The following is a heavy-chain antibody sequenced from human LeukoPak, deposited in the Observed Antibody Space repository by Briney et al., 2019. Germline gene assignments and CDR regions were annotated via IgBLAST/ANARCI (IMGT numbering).Heavy chain of an antibody. CDR2: IYYSGST. D-gene: IGHD6-6*01. J-gene: IGHJ6*03. V-gene: IGHV4-59*11. Sequence: SETLSLTCTVSGGSISSHYWSWIRQPPGKGLEWIGYIYYSGSTNYNPSLKSRVTISVDTSNTQFSLKLSSVPAADTAVSYCARNIAALRGYYSYMDVWGKGTTVTVSS. CDR3: ARNIAALRGYYSYMDV. CDR1: GGSISSHY.